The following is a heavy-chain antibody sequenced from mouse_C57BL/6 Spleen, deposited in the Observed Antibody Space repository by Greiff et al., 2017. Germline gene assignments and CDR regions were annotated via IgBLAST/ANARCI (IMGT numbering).Heavy chain of an antibody. CDR2: ISYDGSN. CDR1: GYSITSGYY. V-gene: IGHV3-6*01. Sequence: EVQVVESGPGLVKPSQSLSLTCSVTGYSITSGYYWNWIRQFPGNKLEWMGYISYDGSNNYNPSLKNRISITRDTSKNQFFLKLNSVTTEDTATYYCARGYYGNYVGYWGQGTTLTVSS. CDR3: ARGYYGNYVGY. J-gene: IGHJ2*01. D-gene: IGHD2-1*01.